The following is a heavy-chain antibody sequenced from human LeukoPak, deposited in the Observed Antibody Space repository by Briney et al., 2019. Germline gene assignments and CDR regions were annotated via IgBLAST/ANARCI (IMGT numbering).Heavy chain of an antibody. CDR2: ISGSGGST. V-gene: IGHV3-23*01. CDR3: AKGGYFDSTNEDYFDY. J-gene: IGHJ4*02. Sequence: GGSLSLSCAASGFTFSSHAMSWVRQAPGKGLEWVSVISGSGGSTYYADSVKGRFTIYRDNSKNTLYLQMNSLRAEDTAVYYCAKGGYFDSTNEDYFDYWGQGTLVTVSS. CDR1: GFTFSSHA. D-gene: IGHD3-9*01.